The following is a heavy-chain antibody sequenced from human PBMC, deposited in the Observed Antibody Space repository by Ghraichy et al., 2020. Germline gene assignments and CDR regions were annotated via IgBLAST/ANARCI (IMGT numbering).Heavy chain of an antibody. CDR2: IEREGTET. V-gene: IGHV3-7*03. CDR3: ARQRLTVFGLVIHRRSRVRGLDV. CDR1: GFTFSNYW. J-gene: IGHJ6*02. Sequence: GGSLRLSCAASGFTFSNYWMTWVRQAPGKGLEWVANIEREGTETYYVDSVKGRFSISRDNAKNSLYLQMNNVRAEDTAVYFCARQRLTVFGLVIHRRSRVRGLDVWGHGTTVIVSS. D-gene: IGHD3-3*01.